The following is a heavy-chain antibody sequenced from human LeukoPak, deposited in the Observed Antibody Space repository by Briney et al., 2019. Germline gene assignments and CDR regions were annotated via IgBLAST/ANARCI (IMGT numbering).Heavy chain of an antibody. V-gene: IGHV3-30*04. D-gene: IGHD3-22*01. Sequence: GGSLRLSCAASGFTFSSYAMHWVRQAPGKGLEWVAVISNDGSNKYYADSVKGRFTISRDNSKNTLYLQMNSLRAEETAVYYCARDRGYYDSSGYLFYWGEGTLVTVSS. CDR3: ARDRGYYDSSGYLFY. CDR2: ISNDGSNK. CDR1: GFTFSSYA. J-gene: IGHJ4*02.